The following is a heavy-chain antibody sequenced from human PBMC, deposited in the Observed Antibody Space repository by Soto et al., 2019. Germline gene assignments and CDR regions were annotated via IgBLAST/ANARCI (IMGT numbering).Heavy chain of an antibody. CDR2: TYTGGST. V-gene: IGHV3-53*01. D-gene: IGHD1-20*01. Sequence: PGGSLRLSXXASGFAVSSSYMMWVRQAPGKGLEFISVTYTGGSTHYADSVKGRFTISRDDSSNTLYLQMNSLRAEDTAVYYCARDPPITSDYAMDVWGQGTTVTVSS. J-gene: IGHJ6*02. CDR1: GFAVSSSY. CDR3: ARDPPITSDYAMDV.